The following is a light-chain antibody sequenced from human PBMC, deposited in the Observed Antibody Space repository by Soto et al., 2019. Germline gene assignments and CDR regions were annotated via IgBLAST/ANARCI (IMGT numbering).Light chain of an antibody. V-gene: IGKV3-11*01. CDR2: DAS. CDR3: QQRSNWPIT. CDR1: QSVSSY. J-gene: IGKJ5*01. Sequence: EIVLTQSPATLSLSPGERATISCRASQSVSSYLAWYQQKPGQAPRLLIYDASNRATGIPARFSGSGSGTDFTLIISSLEPEDFAIYYCQQRSNWPITFGQGTRLEIK.